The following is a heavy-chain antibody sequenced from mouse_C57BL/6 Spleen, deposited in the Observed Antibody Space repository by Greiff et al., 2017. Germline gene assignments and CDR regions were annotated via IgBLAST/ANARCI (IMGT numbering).Heavy chain of an antibody. J-gene: IGHJ2*01. CDR2: IYPGDGDT. CDR3: ARGALANWDALDY. V-gene: IGHV1-80*01. D-gene: IGHD4-1*01. CDR1: GYAFSSYW. Sequence: VQLQQSGAELVKPGASVKISCKASGYAFSSYWMNWVKQRPGKGLEWIGQIYPGDGDTNYNGKFKGKATLTADKSSSTAYMQLSSLTSEDSAVYFCARGALANWDALDYWGQGTTLTVSS.